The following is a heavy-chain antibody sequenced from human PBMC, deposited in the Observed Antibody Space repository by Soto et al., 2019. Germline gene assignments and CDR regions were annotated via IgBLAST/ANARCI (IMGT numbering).Heavy chain of an antibody. Sequence: QVQLVESGGGVVQPGRSLRLSCAASGFTFSNYGMHWVRQAPDKGLEWVAIIWYDGGNKFYPDSVKGRFPISRDNSKNTLYLQMNSLTAEDSAVFYCARGSGHNSYYMDVWGKGTTVTVSS. V-gene: IGHV3-33*01. CDR3: ARGSGHNSYYMDV. CDR2: IWYDGGNK. J-gene: IGHJ6*03. CDR1: GFTFSNYG.